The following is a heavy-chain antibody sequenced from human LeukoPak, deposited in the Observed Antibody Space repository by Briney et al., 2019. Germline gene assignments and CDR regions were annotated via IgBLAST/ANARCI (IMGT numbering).Heavy chain of an antibody. D-gene: IGHD3-22*01. V-gene: IGHV1-3*01. CDR3: ARGWDYYDSSGYYLY. Sequence: ASVTVSCKASGYTFTSYAMHWVRQAPGQRLEWMGWINAGNGNTKYSQKFQGRVTITRDTSASTAYMELSSLRSEDTAVYYCARGWDYYDSSGYYLYWGQGTLVTVSS. J-gene: IGHJ4*02. CDR2: INAGNGNT. CDR1: GYTFTSYA.